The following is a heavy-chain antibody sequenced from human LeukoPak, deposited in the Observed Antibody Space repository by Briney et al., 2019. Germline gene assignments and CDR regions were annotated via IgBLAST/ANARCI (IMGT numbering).Heavy chain of an antibody. CDR3: ARVSSGSYFGYYYYYMDV. CDR2: ISSSSSHI. CDR1: GFTISSHS. V-gene: IGHV3-21*01. D-gene: IGHD1-26*01. J-gene: IGHJ6*03. Sequence: GSLRLSCAASGFTISSHSMNWFRQAPGKGPEWVSSISSSSSHIYFADSVKGRFTISRDNAKNTLYLQMNSLRAEDTAVYYCARVSSGSYFGYYYYYMDVWGKGTTVTVSS.